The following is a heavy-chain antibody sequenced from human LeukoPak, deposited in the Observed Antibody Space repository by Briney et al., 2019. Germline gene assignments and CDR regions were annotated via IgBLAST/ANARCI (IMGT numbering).Heavy chain of an antibody. J-gene: IGHJ3*02. CDR1: GFTFSSYS. Sequence: GSLRLSRAASGFTFSSYSMNWIRQPPGKGLEWIGYIYYSGSTNYNPSLKSRVTISVDTSKNQFSLKLSSVTAADTAVYYCARVGPPVYSSGWDDAFDIWGQGTMVTVSS. V-gene: IGHV4-59*01. D-gene: IGHD6-19*01. CDR2: IYYSGST. CDR3: ARVGPPVYSSGWDDAFDI.